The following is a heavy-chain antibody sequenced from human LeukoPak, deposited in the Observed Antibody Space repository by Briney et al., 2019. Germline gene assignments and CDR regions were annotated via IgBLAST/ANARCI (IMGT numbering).Heavy chain of an antibody. Sequence: ASVKVSCKASGGTFSSYAISWVRQAPGQGLEWMGGIIPIFGTANYAQKFQGRVTITADKSTSTAYMELSSLSSEDTAVYYCARDPLDGSGSYFGYWGQGTLVTVSS. V-gene: IGHV1-69*06. CDR2: IIPIFGTA. J-gene: IGHJ4*02. D-gene: IGHD3-10*01. CDR1: GGTFSSYA. CDR3: ARDPLDGSGSYFGY.